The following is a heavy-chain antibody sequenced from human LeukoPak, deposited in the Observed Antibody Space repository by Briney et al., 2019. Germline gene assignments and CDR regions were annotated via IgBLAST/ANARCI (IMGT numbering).Heavy chain of an antibody. CDR1: GYTFTSYG. J-gene: IGHJ6*03. CDR2: ISAYNGNT. Sequence: ASVKVSCKASGYTFTSYGISWVRQAPGQGLEWMGWISAYNGNTNYAQKLQGRVTMTTDTSTSTAYMELRSLRSDDTAVYYCARDVPYCSSTSCYDWGGYYYYYYMDVWGKGTTVTVSS. D-gene: IGHD2-2*01. V-gene: IGHV1-18*01. CDR3: ARDVPYCSSTSCYDWGGYYYYYYMDV.